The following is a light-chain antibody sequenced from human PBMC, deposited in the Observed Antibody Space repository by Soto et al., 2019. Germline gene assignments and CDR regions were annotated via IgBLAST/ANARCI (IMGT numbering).Light chain of an antibody. Sequence: QSVLTQPPSASGTPRQRVTISCSGSSSNIGSNTVNWYQQLPGTAPKLLIYSNNQRPSGVPDRFSASKSGTSASLAISGLQSEDEADYYCAALDDSLNGVVFGGGTQLTVL. CDR2: SNN. CDR3: AALDDSLNGVV. V-gene: IGLV1-44*01. CDR1: SSNIGSNT. J-gene: IGLJ2*01.